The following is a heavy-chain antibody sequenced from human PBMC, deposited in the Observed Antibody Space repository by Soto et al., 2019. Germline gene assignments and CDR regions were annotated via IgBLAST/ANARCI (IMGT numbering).Heavy chain of an antibody. V-gene: IGHV4-34*01. CDR2: INHSGSN. Sequence: PSETLSLTCAVYGGSFSGYYWSWIRQPPGKGLEWIGEINHSGSNTYNPSLKSRVTISIDTSKNQFSLKLSSVTAADTAVYYCARGRVVLRWFGACHPQSYWGQGTLVIVSS. J-gene: IGHJ1*01. D-gene: IGHD3-10*01. CDR3: ARGRVVLRWFGACHPQSY. CDR1: GGSFSGYY.